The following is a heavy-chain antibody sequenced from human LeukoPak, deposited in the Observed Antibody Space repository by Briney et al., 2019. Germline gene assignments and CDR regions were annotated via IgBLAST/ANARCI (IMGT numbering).Heavy chain of an antibody. D-gene: IGHD3-22*01. CDR1: GYTFTSYY. CDR2: INPSGGST. Sequence: ASVKVSCKAPGYTFTSYYMHWVRQAPGQGLEWMGIINPSGGSTSYAQKFQGRVTMTRDTSTSTVYMELSSLRSEDTAVYYCARGGYYDSSGFHTKDYWGQGTLVTVSS. V-gene: IGHV1-46*01. CDR3: ARGGYYDSSGFHTKDY. J-gene: IGHJ4*02.